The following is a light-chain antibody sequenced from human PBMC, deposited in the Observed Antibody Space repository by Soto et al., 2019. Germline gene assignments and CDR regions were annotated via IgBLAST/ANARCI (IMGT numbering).Light chain of an antibody. Sequence: QLVLTQSPSASASLGASVKLTCTLSSGHSNYAIAWHQQQPEKGPRYLMKLNSDGSHSKGDGIPDRFSGSSSGAGRYLTISSLQSEDEADYYCQTWGTGIVVFGGGTQLTVL. CDR1: SGHSNYA. CDR3: QTWGTGIVV. J-gene: IGLJ2*01. V-gene: IGLV4-69*01. CDR2: LNSDGSH.